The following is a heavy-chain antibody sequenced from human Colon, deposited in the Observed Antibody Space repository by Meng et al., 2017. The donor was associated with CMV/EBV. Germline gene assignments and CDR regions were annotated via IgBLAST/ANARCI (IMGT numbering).Heavy chain of an antibody. CDR2: IYYSGST. V-gene: IGHV4-39*07. Sequence: SETLSLTCTVSGGSITSSSYYWGWIRQPPGKGLEWIGSIYYSGSTYYNPSLKSRVTISVDTSKNQFSLKLSSVTAADTAVYYCARDSSGWYGAWGQGTLVTVSS. D-gene: IGHD6-19*01. CDR1: GGSITSSSYY. J-gene: IGHJ5*02. CDR3: ARDSSGWYGA.